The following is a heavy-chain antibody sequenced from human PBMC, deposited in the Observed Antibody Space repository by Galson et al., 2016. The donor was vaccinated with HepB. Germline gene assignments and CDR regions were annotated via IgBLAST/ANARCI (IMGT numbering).Heavy chain of an antibody. Sequence: TLSLTCTVSGGSFTTDGYYWSWIRQYPGKGLEWIGYISYSGSDYYNPSLKSRVNISVDTSKNQFSLKVTSVTAADTAVYYCTRVTTANYLGLDYWGQGTLVTVSS. D-gene: IGHD2/OR15-2a*01. CDR1: GGSFTTDGYY. J-gene: IGHJ4*02. V-gene: IGHV4-31*03. CDR2: ISYSGSD. CDR3: TRVTTANYLGLDY.